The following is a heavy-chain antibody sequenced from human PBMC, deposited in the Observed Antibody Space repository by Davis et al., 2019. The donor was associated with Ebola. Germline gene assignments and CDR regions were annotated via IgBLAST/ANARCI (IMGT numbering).Heavy chain of an antibody. Sequence: ASVKVSCKTSGYTFTGFYIHWVRQAPGQGLEWMGCINPNSGVTKSAQKFQGRVTMTRDTSIRTVYMDLTRLTSDDTAVYYCARDFLYQTTRGGGVDVWGQGTTVTVSS. D-gene: IGHD3-10*01. V-gene: IGHV1-2*02. CDR3: ARDFLYQTTRGGGVDV. J-gene: IGHJ6*02. CDR2: INPNSGVT. CDR1: GYTFTGFY.